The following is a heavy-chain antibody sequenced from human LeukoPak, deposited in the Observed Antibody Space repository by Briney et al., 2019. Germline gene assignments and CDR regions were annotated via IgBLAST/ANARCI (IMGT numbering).Heavy chain of an antibody. J-gene: IGHJ4*02. CDR1: GYTFINYA. D-gene: IGHD6-13*01. V-gene: IGHV1-3*01. CDR3: ARGPRAAADDY. CDR2: INAGNGNT. Sequence: ASVKVSCKASGYTFINYAINWGRQAPGQRPEWIGWINAGNGNTKYSQKFQGRVTITRDTSAGTAYMELSSLTSEDTGIYYCARGPRAAADDYWGQGTLVTVSS.